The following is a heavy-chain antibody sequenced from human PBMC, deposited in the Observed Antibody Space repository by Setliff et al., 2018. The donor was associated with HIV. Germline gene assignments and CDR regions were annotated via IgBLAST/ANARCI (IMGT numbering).Heavy chain of an antibody. Sequence: GGSLRLSCAASGFIFSDHWMTWVRQAPGKGLEWVANIKQDGSEKYYVDSVKGRFTISRDNVKNSLYLQMNSLRAEDTAVYYCAKDGISGGAYPPYYFDYWGHGTLVTVSS. CDR1: GFIFSDHW. V-gene: IGHV3-7*03. CDR2: IKQDGSEK. J-gene: IGHJ4*01. D-gene: IGHD2-15*01. CDR3: AKDGISGGAYPPYYFDY.